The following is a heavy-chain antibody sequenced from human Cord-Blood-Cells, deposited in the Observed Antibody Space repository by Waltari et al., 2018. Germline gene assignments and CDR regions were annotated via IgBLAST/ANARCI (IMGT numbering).Heavy chain of an antibody. CDR2: ISGSGGST. V-gene: IGHV3-23*01. J-gene: IGHJ3*02. CDR3: AKGRRAFDI. CDR1: GFTFSRYA. Sequence: EVKLLESGGGLVQPGGSLRLPFAASGFTFSRYAMSWVRQAPGKGLEWVSAISGSGGSTYYADSVKGRFTISRDNSKNTLYLQMNSLRAEDTAVYYCAKGRRAFDIWGQGTMVTVSS.